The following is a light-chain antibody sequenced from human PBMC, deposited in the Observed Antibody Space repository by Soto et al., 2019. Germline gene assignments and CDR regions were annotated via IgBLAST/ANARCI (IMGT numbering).Light chain of an antibody. V-gene: IGKV3-11*01. CDR2: DVS. J-gene: IGKJ2*01. CDR3: QQRSNWPST. CDR1: QSVSRD. Sequence: EIVLTQSPATLSLFPGERATLSCRASQSVSRDLAWYQQKPGQAPRLLIYDVSNRATGIPARFSGSGSGTDFALTSSSLEPEDFAVYYCQQRSNWPSTFGRGTKLEIK.